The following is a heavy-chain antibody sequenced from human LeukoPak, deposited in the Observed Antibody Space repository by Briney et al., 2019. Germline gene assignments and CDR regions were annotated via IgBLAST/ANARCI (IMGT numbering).Heavy chain of an antibody. V-gene: IGHV3-66*01. D-gene: IGHD1-26*01. CDR3: ASTTYYYYYGMDV. Sequence: GGSLRLSCAASGFTVSSNYMSWVRQAPGKGLEWVSVIYSGGITCYADSVKGRFSISRDNSKNTLYLQMNSLRAEDTAVYYCASTTYYYYYGMDVWGQGTTVTVSS. CDR2: IYSGGIT. J-gene: IGHJ6*02. CDR1: GFTVSSNY.